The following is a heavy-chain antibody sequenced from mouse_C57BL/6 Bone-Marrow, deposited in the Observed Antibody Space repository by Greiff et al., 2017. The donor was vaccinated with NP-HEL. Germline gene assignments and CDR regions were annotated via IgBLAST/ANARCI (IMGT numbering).Heavy chain of an antibody. V-gene: IGHV1-39*01. CDR2: INPNYGTT. J-gene: IGHJ3*01. D-gene: IGHD1-1*01. CDR1: GYSFPDYN. CDR3: AKAPYYYGSSSWFAY. Sequence: VQLKESGPELVKPGASVKISCKASGYSFPDYNMNWVKQSNGKSLEWIGVINPNYGTTSYNQKFKGKATLTVDQSSSTAYMQLNSLTSEDSAVYYCAKAPYYYGSSSWFAYWGQGTLVTVSA.